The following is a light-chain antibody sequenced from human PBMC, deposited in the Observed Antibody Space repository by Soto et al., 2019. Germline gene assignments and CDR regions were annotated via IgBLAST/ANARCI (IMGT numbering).Light chain of an antibody. J-gene: IGKJ1*01. Sequence: DIQMTQSPSSLSASVGDRVTITCRASQDISNYLAWYQQKPGKVPKLLVYAASTLQSGVPSRFSGSGSGTDFTLTISCLQSEDFATYYCQQYYSYSWTFGQGTKVDIK. V-gene: IGKV1-16*01. CDR3: QQYYSYSWT. CDR2: AAS. CDR1: QDISNY.